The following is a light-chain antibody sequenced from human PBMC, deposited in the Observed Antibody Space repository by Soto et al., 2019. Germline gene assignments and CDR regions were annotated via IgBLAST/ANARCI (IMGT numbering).Light chain of an antibody. V-gene: IGLV1-44*01. CDR3: AAWDDSLNGSV. CDR2: SNN. Sequence: QSVLTQPPSASGTPGQRVTISCSGSSSNIGSNTVNWYQQLPGTAPKLLIYSNNQRPSGVPDRFSGSKSGTSASLAISGLQYEDEADYYCAAWDDSLNGSVFGTGTKLTVL. CDR1: SSNIGSNT. J-gene: IGLJ1*01.